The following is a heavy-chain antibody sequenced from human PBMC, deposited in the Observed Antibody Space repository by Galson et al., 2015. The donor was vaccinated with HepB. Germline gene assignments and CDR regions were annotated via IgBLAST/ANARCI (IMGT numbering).Heavy chain of an antibody. CDR1: GFTFSDFY. J-gene: IGHJ4*02. Sequence: SLRLSCAASGFTFSDFYMYWIRQAPGKGLEWVSYISGTSTFTDYADSVKGRFTISRDNTKNSLYLQMNSLRAEDTAVYYCVRDRAYNGSLTGYYFDYWGQGTLVTVSS. V-gene: IGHV3-11*06. CDR3: VRDRAYNGSLTGYYFDY. CDR2: ISGTSTFT. D-gene: IGHD1-26*01.